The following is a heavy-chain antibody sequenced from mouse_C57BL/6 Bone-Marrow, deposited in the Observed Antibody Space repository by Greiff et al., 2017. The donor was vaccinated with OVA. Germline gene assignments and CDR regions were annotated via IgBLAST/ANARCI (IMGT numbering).Heavy chain of an antibody. D-gene: IGHD1-1*02. J-gene: IGHJ2*01. CDR3: ARGYGGRVDY. CDR2: IYPGDGDT. V-gene: IGHV1-82*01. Sequence: QVQLQQSGPELVKPGASVKISCKASGYAFSSSWMNWVKQRPGKGLEWIGRIYPGDGDTNYNGKFKGKATLTADKSSSTAYMQLSSLTSEDSAVYFCARGYGGRVDYWGQGTTLTVSS. CDR1: GYAFSSSW.